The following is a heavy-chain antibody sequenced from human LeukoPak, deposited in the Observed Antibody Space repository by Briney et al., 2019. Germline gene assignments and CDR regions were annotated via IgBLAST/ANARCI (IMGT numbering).Heavy chain of an antibody. V-gene: IGHV3-21*01. CDR1: GFTLSGYS. Sequence: PGGSLRLSCAASGFTLSGYSMNWVRQAPGKGLEWVSAISSRSTYIYYADSVKGRFTISRDDAKNSLSLQMNSLRAEDTAVYFCAGYCSSEDFWGQGTLVTVSS. CDR2: ISSRSTYI. D-gene: IGHD6-6*01. J-gene: IGHJ4*02. CDR3: AGYCSSEDF.